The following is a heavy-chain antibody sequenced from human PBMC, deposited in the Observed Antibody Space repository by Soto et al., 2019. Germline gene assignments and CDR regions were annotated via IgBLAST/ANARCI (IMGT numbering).Heavy chain of an antibody. CDR2: IIPIFGTA. CDR3: ARSPDYYDSSGYYN. V-gene: IGHV1-69*01. Sequence: QVQLVQSGAEVKKPGSSVKVSCKASGGTFSSYAISWVRQAPGQGLEWMGGIIPIFGTANYAQKFQGRVTITADESTNPAFMELSRLGSEDKAVYYWARSPDYYDSSGYYNWGQGTLVTVSS. D-gene: IGHD3-22*01. J-gene: IGHJ4*02. CDR1: GGTFSSYA.